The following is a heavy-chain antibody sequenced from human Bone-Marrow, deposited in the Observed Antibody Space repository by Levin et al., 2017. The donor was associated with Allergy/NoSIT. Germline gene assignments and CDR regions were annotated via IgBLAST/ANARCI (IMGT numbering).Heavy chain of an antibody. CDR2: ISGGGGST. V-gene: IGHV3-23*01. CDR3: AKVGSSDRFRDYCSMDI. J-gene: IGHJ6*04. Sequence: PGGSLRLSCAASGFTFSSYAMTWVRQAPGKGLEWVSGISGGGGSTLYADSVKGRFTVSRDNSKDTLYLQMNSLRAEDTAIYFCAKVGSSDRFRDYCSMDIWGKGATVTVSP. CDR1: GFTFSSYA. D-gene: IGHD3-3*01.